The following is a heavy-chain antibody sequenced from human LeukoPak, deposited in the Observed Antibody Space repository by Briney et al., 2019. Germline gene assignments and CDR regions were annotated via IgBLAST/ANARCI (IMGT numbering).Heavy chain of an antibody. D-gene: IGHD3-3*01. Sequence: GGSLRLSCVASGFTFSSYAMSWVRQTPGKGLEWVSAISGSGGSTYYADSVKGRFTISRDNSKNTLFLQMNSLRAEDTAPYYCAKSVAIYFYCGLDVWGQGTTVTVSS. J-gene: IGHJ6*02. CDR3: AKSVAIYFYCGLDV. CDR2: ISGSGGST. CDR1: GFTFSSYA. V-gene: IGHV3-23*01.